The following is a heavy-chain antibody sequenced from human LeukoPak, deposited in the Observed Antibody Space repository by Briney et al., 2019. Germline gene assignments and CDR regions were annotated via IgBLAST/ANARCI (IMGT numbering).Heavy chain of an antibody. CDR3: AKERVRYLASGYAANDY. CDR1: GFTFSSNS. Sequence: PGGSLRLSCAASGFTFSSNSMNWVRQAPGKGLEWVSSISSRSNYIYYVDSVKGRFTISRDNAKNSLYLQMNSLRAEDTAVYYCAKERVRYLASGYAANDYWGQGTLVTVSS. CDR2: ISSRSNYI. D-gene: IGHD5-12*01. V-gene: IGHV3-21*01. J-gene: IGHJ4*02.